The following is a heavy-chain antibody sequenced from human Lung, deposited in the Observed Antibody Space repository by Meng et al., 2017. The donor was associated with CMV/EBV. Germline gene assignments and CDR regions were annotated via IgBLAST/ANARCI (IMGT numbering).Heavy chain of an antibody. CDR1: GSTFTCYW. CDR3: AREWRGSWAEFDY. J-gene: IGHJ4*02. CDR2: NNRNSSGK. D-gene: IGHD6-13*01. V-gene: IGHV1-2*04. Sequence: RGWAGGGVKKPGASVHASCDACGSTFTCYWMCWGQQAREQRVWWMGWNNRNSSGKNHAQKFQVSVTMTTDTSMSTAKMGLGRLGYDATDVYYCAREWRGSWAEFDYWGQGTLVTVSS.